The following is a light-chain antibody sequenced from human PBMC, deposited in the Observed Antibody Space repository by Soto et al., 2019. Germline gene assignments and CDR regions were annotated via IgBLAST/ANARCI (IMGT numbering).Light chain of an antibody. V-gene: IGKV3-20*01. Sequence: EIVLTQSTGTLSLSPGERVTLSCSASQTVTNRYFAWYQHRRGQAPRLLIYGTSNRATGVPDRFSGSGSGTDFSLTIARLEPEDFAVYFCQQYASSITFGGGTKVEFK. J-gene: IGKJ4*01. CDR2: GTS. CDR1: QTVTNRY. CDR3: QQYASSIT.